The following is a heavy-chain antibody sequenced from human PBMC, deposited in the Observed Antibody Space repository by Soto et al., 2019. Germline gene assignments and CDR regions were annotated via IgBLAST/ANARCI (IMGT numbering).Heavy chain of an antibody. D-gene: IGHD2-15*01. CDR2: IWYDGSNK. Sequence: QEHLVESGGGVVQPGRSLRLSCAASGSIFSGYGMHWVRQTPGKGLEWVAVIWYDGSNKYYADSVKGRFTISRDNSKNMLYLQMDSLRAEDTAIYYCARDGIGGPAFRGFCDYWGQGTLVTVSS. V-gene: IGHV3-33*01. CDR1: GSIFSGYG. CDR3: ARDGIGGPAFRGFCDY. J-gene: IGHJ4*02.